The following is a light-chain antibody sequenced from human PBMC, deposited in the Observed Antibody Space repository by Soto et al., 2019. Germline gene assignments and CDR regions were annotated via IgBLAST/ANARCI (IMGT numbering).Light chain of an antibody. CDR3: QQYNKWPFT. CDR1: QSVNSN. Sequence: EIMVTQSPVTLSVSPGERATLSCRASQSVNSNLAWYQQKPGQAPRLLIYGASTRATGIPASFIGNGSGTEFTLTASSLQPEDFAVYYCQQYNKWPFTFGPGTKVDIK. J-gene: IGKJ3*01. V-gene: IGKV3-15*01. CDR2: GAS.